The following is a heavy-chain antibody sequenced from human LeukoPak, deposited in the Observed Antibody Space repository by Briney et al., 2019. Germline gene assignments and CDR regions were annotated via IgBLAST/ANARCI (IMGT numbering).Heavy chain of an antibody. CDR3: ARPHLGGVGELFTFDY. CDR2: IYHSGST. Sequence: PSETLSLTCAVSGYSISSGYYWGWIRQPPGKGLEWIGSIYHSGSTYYNPSLKSRVTISVDTSKNQFSLKLSSVTAADTAVYYCARPHLGGVGELFTFDYWGQGTLVTVSS. CDR1: GYSISSGYY. D-gene: IGHD3-10*01. J-gene: IGHJ4*02. V-gene: IGHV4-38-2*01.